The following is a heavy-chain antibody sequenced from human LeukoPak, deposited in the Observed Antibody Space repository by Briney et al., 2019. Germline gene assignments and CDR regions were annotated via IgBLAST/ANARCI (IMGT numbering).Heavy chain of an antibody. D-gene: IGHD3-22*01. Sequence: GGSLRLSCAASGFTVSSNYMSWVRQAPGKGLEWVSVIYSGGSTYYADSVKGRFTISRDNSKNTLYLQMNSLRAEDTAVYYCARAPGPTYYYDSSPQEDIWGQGTMVTVSS. CDR2: IYSGGST. CDR3: ARAPGPTYYYDSSPQEDI. J-gene: IGHJ3*02. CDR1: GFTVSSNY. V-gene: IGHV3-66*01.